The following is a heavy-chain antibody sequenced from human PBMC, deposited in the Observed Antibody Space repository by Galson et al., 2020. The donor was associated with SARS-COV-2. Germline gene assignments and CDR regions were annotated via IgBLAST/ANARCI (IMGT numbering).Heavy chain of an antibody. D-gene: IGHD5-18*01. CDR3: ARSSHPKWIQLWNGPLQFDY. Sequence: SETLSLTCTVSGGSISSGGYYWSWIRQHPGKGLEWIGYIYYSGSTYYNPSLKSRVTISVDTSKNQFSLKLSSVTAADTAVYYCARSSHPKWIQLWNGPLQFDYWGQGTLVTVSS. V-gene: IGHV4-31*03. CDR1: GGSISSGGYY. J-gene: IGHJ4*02. CDR2: IYYSGST.